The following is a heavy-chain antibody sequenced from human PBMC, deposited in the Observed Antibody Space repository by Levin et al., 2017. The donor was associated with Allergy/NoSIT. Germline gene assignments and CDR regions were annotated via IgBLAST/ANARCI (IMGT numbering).Heavy chain of an antibody. CDR1: GGSFDDGF. D-gene: IGHD2-8*01. CDR3: ARQRCNNGGGCFGDDWFDS. CDR2: VTHSGVT. V-gene: IGHV4-34*01. Sequence: SQTLSLTCAVSGGSFDDGFWSWIRQSPGKGLGWIGEVTHSGVTEYNPSLKSRVTISVDSSKKQFSLKVTSVTAADTGVYYFARQRCNNGGGCFGDDWFDSWGQGTLVTVSS. J-gene: IGHJ5*01.